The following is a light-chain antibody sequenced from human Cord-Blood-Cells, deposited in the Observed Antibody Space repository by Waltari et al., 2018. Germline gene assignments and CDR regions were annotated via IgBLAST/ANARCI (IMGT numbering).Light chain of an antibody. V-gene: IGLV2-14*01. Sequence: QSALTQPASVSGSPGQSITISCTGTSSDVGGYNYVSWYQQHSGKAPKLLIYDVSNRPSGGSNRFSGSKSGKTASLTISGLQAEDEADYYCSSYTSSSTLVFGGGTKLTVL. J-gene: IGLJ3*02. CDR3: SSYTSSSTLV. CDR2: DVS. CDR1: SSDVGGYNY.